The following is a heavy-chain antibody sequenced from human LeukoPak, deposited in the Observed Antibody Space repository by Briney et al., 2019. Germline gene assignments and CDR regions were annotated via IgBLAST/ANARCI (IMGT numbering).Heavy chain of an antibody. CDR2: IKQDGSEK. D-gene: IGHD6-19*01. V-gene: IGHV3-7*01. J-gene: IGHJ4*02. CDR3: ARVAGGIPDY. Sequence: GGSLRLSCAASGFTFTTYWMSWVRQAPGRGLEWVANIKQDGSEKYYVDSVAGRFTISRDNAKNSLFLQMNSLRVEDTAVFYCARVAGGIPDYWGQGTLVTVSS. CDR1: GFTFTTYW.